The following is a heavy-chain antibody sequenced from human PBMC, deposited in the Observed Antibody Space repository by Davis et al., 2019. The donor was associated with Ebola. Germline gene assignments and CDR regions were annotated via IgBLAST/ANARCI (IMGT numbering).Heavy chain of an antibody. Sequence: GESLKISCAASGFNFHQYAMSWVRQAPGKGLEWVSVISGIYGTTHYADSVRGRFTISRDNSKNTLYLQMGRLRSDDTAMYYCVRDFFEFSSSSFSDSWGQGTLVTVSS. CDR1: GFNFHQYA. V-gene: IGHV3-23*01. J-gene: IGHJ4*02. D-gene: IGHD6-6*01. CDR3: VRDFFEFSSSSFSDS. CDR2: ISGIYGTT.